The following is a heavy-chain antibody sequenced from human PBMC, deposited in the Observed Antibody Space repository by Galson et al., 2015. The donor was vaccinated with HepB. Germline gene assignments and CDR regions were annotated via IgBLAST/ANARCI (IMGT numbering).Heavy chain of an antibody. D-gene: IGHD1/OR15-1a*01. V-gene: IGHV1-2*06. CDR1: GYTFTGYY. CDR3: ARDSGDNWNTSFGYMDV. CDR2: INPNSGGA. J-gene: IGHJ6*03. Sequence: SVKVSCKASGYTFTGYYMHWVRQAPGQGLEWMGRINPNSGGANYAQKFQGRVTMTRDTSISTAYMELSRLRSDDTAVYYCARDSGDNWNTSFGYMDVWGKGTTVTVSS.